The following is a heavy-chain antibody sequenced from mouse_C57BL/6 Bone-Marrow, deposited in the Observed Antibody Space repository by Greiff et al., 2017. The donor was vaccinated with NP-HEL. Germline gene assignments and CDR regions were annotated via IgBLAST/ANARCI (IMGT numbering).Heavy chain of an antibody. CDR3: VSPYYYGSRDYAMDY. J-gene: IGHJ4*01. D-gene: IGHD1-1*01. CDR2: IRSKSNNYAT. Sequence: EVMLVESGGGLVQPKGSLKLSCAASGFSFNTYAMNWVRQAPGKGLEWVARIRSKSNNYATYYADSVKDRFTISRDDSESMIYLQMNNLKTEDTAMYYGVSPYYYGSRDYAMDYWGQGTSVTVSS. CDR1: GFSFNTYA. V-gene: IGHV10-1*01.